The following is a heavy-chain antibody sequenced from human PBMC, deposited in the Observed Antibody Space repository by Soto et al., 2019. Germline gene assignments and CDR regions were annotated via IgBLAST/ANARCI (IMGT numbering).Heavy chain of an antibody. CDR1: GYTFSDTA. Sequence: EVQLVESGGGLVQPGGSLKLSCAASGYTFSDTAIHWVRQAPGKGLEWVGRVASKPEGYTTTYGASVKGRFTISRDESQNTAYLQMNSLKTEDTAVYYCNKYSGSLRIPAALGPGTLVTVSS. J-gene: IGHJ5*02. D-gene: IGHD1-26*01. CDR2: VASKPEGYTT. CDR3: NKYSGSLRIPAA. V-gene: IGHV3-73*02.